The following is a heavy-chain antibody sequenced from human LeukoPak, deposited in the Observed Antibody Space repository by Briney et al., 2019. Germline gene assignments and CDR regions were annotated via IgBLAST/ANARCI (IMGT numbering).Heavy chain of an antibody. D-gene: IGHD5-18*01. V-gene: IGHV3-21*04. Sequence: PGGSLRLSCAASGFTFSSYSMNWVRQAPGKGLEWVSSIISSSSTYIYYADSVKGRFTISRDNAKNSLYLQMNSLRVEDTAVYYCAGLDTAMITSSDYWGQGTLVTVSS. J-gene: IGHJ4*02. CDR3: AGLDTAMITSSDY. CDR1: GFTFSSYS. CDR2: IISSSSTYI.